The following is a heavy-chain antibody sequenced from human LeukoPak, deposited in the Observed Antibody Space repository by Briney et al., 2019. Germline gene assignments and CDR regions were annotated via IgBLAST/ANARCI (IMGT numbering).Heavy chain of an antibody. CDR2: INHSGST. J-gene: IGHJ5*02. Sequence: SETLSLTCAVYGGSFSGYYWSWIRQPPGKGLEWIGEINHSGSTNYNPSLKSRVTISIDTSKNQFSLKLSSVTAADTAVYYCARGYLLRASYSNYVRSWFDPWGQGTLVTVSS. CDR1: GGSFSGYY. D-gene: IGHD4-11*01. CDR3: ARGYLLRASYSNYVRSWFDP. V-gene: IGHV4-34*01.